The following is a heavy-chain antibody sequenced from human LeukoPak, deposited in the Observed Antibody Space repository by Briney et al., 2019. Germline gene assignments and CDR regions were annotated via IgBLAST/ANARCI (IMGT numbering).Heavy chain of an antibody. CDR1: GYTFTSYY. Sequence: ASVKVSCKASGYTFTSYYMHWVRQAPGQGLEWMGIINPSGGSTSYAQKFQGRVTMTRDTSTSTVYMELSGLRSEDTAVYYCAREDIVVVPAANMAVGYYYGMDVWGQGTTVTVSS. CDR3: AREDIVVVPAANMAVGYYYGMDV. J-gene: IGHJ6*02. D-gene: IGHD2-2*01. CDR2: INPSGGST. V-gene: IGHV1-46*01.